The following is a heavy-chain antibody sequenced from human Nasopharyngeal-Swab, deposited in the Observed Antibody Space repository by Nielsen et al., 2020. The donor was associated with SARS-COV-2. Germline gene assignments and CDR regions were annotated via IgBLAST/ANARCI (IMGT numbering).Heavy chain of an antibody. CDR3: VRSLRQWLAHDS. J-gene: IGHJ4*02. CDR1: GFTFTTYS. V-gene: IGHV3-53*01. Sequence: GESLKISCAASGFTFTTYSMTWVRQAPGKGLEWVSVIYAGGDTYYADSVRGRFTISRDKSKNMVYLQMNSLTADDTAVYYCVRSLRQWLAHDSWGQGTLVTVSS. D-gene: IGHD6-19*01. CDR2: IYAGGDT.